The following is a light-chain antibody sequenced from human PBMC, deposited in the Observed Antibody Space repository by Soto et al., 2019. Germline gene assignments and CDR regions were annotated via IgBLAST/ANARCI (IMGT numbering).Light chain of an antibody. V-gene: IGKV1-5*01. Sequence: DIEMTQSPSTLSASVGDRVTITCRASQNINTLLARYQQKQGRAPKLLIYDASRLEDGVPSRFSGSGYGTEFTLTISDLQPDDFATYYCQQFHTYYTFGQGTNVHIK. CDR1: QNINTL. CDR2: DAS. CDR3: QQFHTYYT. J-gene: IGKJ2*01.